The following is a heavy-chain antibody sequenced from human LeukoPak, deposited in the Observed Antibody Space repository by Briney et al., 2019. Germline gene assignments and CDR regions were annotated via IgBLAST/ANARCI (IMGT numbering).Heavy chain of an antibody. D-gene: IGHD2-2*02. CDR1: RFTFSRYW. J-gene: IGHJ4*02. Sequence: GGSLRLSCAASRFTFSRYWMSWVRQAPGKGLEWVANIKQDGSERYYVDSVKGRFTISRDNAKNSVYLQMNSLRAEDTAVYYCASYYCSSTSCYTRPAISTGVFDYWGQGTLVTVSS. CDR2: IKQDGSER. V-gene: IGHV3-7*01. CDR3: ASYYCSSTSCYTRPAISTGVFDY.